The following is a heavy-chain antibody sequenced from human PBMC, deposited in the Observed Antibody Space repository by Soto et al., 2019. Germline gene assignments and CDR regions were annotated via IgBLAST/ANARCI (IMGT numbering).Heavy chain of an antibody. D-gene: IGHD1-1*01. CDR3: ATGEERLFDY. Sequence: GASVKVSCKASGFTFTSSAVQWVRQARGQGLEWMGWMNVGSGNTNYAQKFQERVTMTRNTSISTAYMELSSLRSEDTAVYYCATGEERLFDYWGQGALVTVSS. CDR1: GFTFTSSA. CDR2: MNVGSGNT. J-gene: IGHJ4*02. V-gene: IGHV1-58*01.